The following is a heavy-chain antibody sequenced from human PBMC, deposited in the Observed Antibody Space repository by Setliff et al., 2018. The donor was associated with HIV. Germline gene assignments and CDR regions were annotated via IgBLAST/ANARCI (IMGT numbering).Heavy chain of an antibody. Sequence: GASVKVSCKASGGTFGTYTISWVRQAPGQGLEWMGGIMPIFGTGNYAQKFQGRVTITTDESTSTAYMELTSLRSEDTAVFYCARGGLAYYDSSGNDAFDICGQGTMVTVSS. CDR2: IMPIFGTG. CDR3: ARGGLAYYDSSGNDAFDI. D-gene: IGHD3-22*01. J-gene: IGHJ3*02. V-gene: IGHV1-69*05. CDR1: GGTFGTYT.